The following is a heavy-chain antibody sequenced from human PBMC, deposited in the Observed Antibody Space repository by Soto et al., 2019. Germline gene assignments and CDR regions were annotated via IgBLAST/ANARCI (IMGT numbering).Heavy chain of an antibody. CDR1: GFTFSSYW. J-gene: IGHJ3*02. CDR2: IKQDGSEK. CDR3: ARSGGYCSGGRCYLRGDAFDI. D-gene: IGHD2-15*01. V-gene: IGHV3-7*01. Sequence: PGGSLRLSCAASGFTFSSYWMSWVRQAPGKGLEWVANIKQDGSEKYYVDSVKGRFTISRDNAKNSLYLQINSLRAEDTAVYYCARSGGYCSGGRCYLRGDAFDIWGQGTMVTVSS.